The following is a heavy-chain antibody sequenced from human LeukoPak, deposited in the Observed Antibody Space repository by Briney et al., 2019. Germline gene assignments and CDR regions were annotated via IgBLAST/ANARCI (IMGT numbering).Heavy chain of an antibody. CDR3: ATAGARIAAAEGYYYYYMDV. D-gene: IGHD6-13*01. Sequence: ASVKVSCKASGYTFTGYYMHWVRQAPGQGLEWMGWINPNSGGTNYAQKFQGRVTMTRDTSISTAYMELSRLRSDDTAVYYCATAGARIAAAEGYYYYYMDVWGKGTTVTVSS. CDR2: INPNSGGT. J-gene: IGHJ6*03. V-gene: IGHV1-2*02. CDR1: GYTFTGYY.